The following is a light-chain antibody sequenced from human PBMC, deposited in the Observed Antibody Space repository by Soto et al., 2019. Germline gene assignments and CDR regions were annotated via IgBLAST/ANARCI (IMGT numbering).Light chain of an antibody. CDR1: SSTIGSNF. V-gene: IGLV1-47*01. CDR3: ATWDDSLNDYV. Sequence: QFLLGQPPLASGAPGQRVTISCSGISSTIGSNFVYWYQQLPGTAPNILIFKNNQRPSGVPDRFSGSKSGTSASLAITGLRSGDQADYHCATWDDSLNDYVFATETKVTIL. CDR2: KNN. J-gene: IGLJ1*01.